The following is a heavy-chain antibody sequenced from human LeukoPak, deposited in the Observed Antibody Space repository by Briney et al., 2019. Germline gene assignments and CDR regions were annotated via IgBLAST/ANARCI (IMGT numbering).Heavy chain of an antibody. CDR2: IYYSGST. D-gene: IGHD4-11*01. J-gene: IGHJ5*02. Sequence: SETLSLTCTVSGGSISSSSYYWGWIHQPPGKGLEWIGSIYYSGSTYYNPSLKSRVTISVDTSKNQFSLKLSSVTAADTAVYYCARHMTTVTTMGNIWFDPWGQGTLVTVSS. CDR3: ARHMTTVTTMGNIWFDP. CDR1: GGSISSSSYY. V-gene: IGHV4-39*01.